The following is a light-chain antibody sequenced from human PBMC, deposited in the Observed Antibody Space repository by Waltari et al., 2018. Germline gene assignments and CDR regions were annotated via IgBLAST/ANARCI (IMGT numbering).Light chain of an antibody. CDR1: QCLVSRDGTTY. CDR2: KDS. J-gene: IGKJ2*01. V-gene: IGKV2-30*01. CDR3: MQGSECPYT. Sequence: VVLTQSPLSLPVTLGQPASLSCSSSQCLVSRDGTTYLNWIQQGPGQPPRRLIYKDSNGDTSFGVPDKVSGRGAGTDFRLKSSRVVCEAVGIYTCMQGSECPYTFGQGTKLDI.